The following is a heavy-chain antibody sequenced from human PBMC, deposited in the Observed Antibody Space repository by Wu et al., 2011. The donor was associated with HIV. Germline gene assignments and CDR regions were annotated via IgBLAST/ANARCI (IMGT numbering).Heavy chain of an antibody. CDR1: RYILAELA. D-gene: IGHD3-10*01. Sequence: QVQLVQSGAEVRKPGASVKVSCKVSRYILAELAVHWVRQVPGKGLEWMGNFDPEDGEAIYAQKFQGRVTMTEDTSTDTAYMELSSLRSEDTAAYYCATDFRGSPEWGQGTLVTVAS. V-gene: IGHV1-24*01. J-gene: IGHJ4*02. CDR2: FDPEDGEA. CDR3: ATDFRGSPE.